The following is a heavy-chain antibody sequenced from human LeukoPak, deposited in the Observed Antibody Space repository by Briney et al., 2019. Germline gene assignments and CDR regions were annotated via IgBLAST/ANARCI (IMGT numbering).Heavy chain of an antibody. J-gene: IGHJ4*02. D-gene: IGHD3-10*01. CDR2: FDPEDGET. Sequence: ASVKVSCKASGYSFVGYGITWVRQAPGKGLEWMGGFDPEDGETIYAQKFQGRVTMTEDTSTDTAYMELSSLRSEDTAVYYCATGFYGSGSIPSFDYWGQGTLVTVSS. V-gene: IGHV1-24*01. CDR1: GYSFVGYG. CDR3: ATGFYGSGSIPSFDY.